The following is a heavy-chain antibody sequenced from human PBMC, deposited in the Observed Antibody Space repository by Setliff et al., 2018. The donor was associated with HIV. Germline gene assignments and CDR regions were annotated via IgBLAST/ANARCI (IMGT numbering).Heavy chain of an antibody. J-gene: IGHJ4*02. CDR2: IFSSGST. D-gene: IGHD5-18*01. Sequence: SETLSLTCTVSGGSISSYYWSWIRQPAGKGLEWIGFIFSSGSTKYNPSLQSRVTMSIDTSKNQFSLKLSSVTAAGTAVYYCARRDGYSYGFYFDYWGQGTLVTVSS. CDR3: ARRDGYSYGFYFDY. V-gene: IGHV4-4*07. CDR1: GGSISSYY.